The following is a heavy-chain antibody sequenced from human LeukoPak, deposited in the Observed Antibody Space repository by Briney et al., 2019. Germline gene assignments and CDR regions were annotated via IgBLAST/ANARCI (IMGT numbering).Heavy chain of an antibody. V-gene: IGHV4-61*01. CDR3: ARERRNDFWSGYGNNNWFDP. CDR2: IYYSGST. J-gene: IGHJ5*02. D-gene: IGHD3-3*01. Sequence: SETLSLTCIVSGGSISSSSYYWGWIRQPPGKGLEWIGYIYYSGSTNYNPSLKSRVTISVDTSKNQFSLKLSSVTAADTAVYYCARERRNDFWSGYGNNNWFDPWGQGTLVTVSS. CDR1: GGSISSSSYY.